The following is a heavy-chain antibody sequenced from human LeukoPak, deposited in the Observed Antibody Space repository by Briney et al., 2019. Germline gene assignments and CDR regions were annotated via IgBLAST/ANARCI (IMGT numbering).Heavy chain of an antibody. CDR3: ARDSYYYDSSGYYLDY. CDR2: IYTSGST. CDR1: GGSIGSYY. J-gene: IGHJ4*02. Sequence: SETLSLTCTVSGGSIGSYYWSWIRQPAGKGLEWIGRIYTSGSTNYNPSLKSRVTMSVDTSKNQFSLKLSSVTAADTAVYYCARDSYYYDSSGYYLDYWGQGTLVTVSS. V-gene: IGHV4-4*07. D-gene: IGHD3-22*01.